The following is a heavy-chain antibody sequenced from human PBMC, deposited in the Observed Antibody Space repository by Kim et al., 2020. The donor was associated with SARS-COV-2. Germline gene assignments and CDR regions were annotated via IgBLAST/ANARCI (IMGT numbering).Heavy chain of an antibody. CDR2: INPNSGGT. CDR3: ARDENWHYGMDV. J-gene: IGHJ6*02. D-gene: IGHD1-1*01. V-gene: IGHV1-2*02. CDR1: GYTFTGYY. Sequence: ASVKVSCKASGYTFTGYYMHWVRQAPGQGLEWMGWINPNSGGTNYAQKFQGRVTMTRDTSISTAYMELSRLRSDDTAVYYCARDENWHYGMDVWGQGTTVTVSS.